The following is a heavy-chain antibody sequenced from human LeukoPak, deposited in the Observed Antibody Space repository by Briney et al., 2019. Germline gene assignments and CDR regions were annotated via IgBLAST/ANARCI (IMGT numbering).Heavy chain of an antibody. CDR1: GFTFSRYG. Sequence: GRSLRLSCAASGFTFSRYGMHWVRQAPGNGLEWVAVVSSDGNTKDYADSVQGRFAISRDNSKNTLYLQMSFLRLEDTAVYYCERDHIPATPRFMYDSGTPGYYGMDVWGQGTTVSVSS. D-gene: IGHD3-10*01. CDR3: ERDHIPATPRFMYDSGTPGYYGMDV. CDR2: VSSDGNTK. J-gene: IGHJ6*02. V-gene: IGHV3-30*09.